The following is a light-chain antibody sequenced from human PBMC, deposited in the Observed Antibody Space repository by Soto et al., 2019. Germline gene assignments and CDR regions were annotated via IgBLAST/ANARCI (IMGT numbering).Light chain of an antibody. V-gene: IGLV1-40*01. CDR3: QSYDSSLSVHAV. J-gene: IGLJ2*01. CDR2: ANS. CDR1: GSNLGAGYD. Sequence: QSVMTQPPSVSGAPGQRVTISCTGSGSNLGAGYDVHWYQQLPGTAPKLIIYANSNRPSGVPDRFSGSKSGTSASLAITGLQAEDEADYYCQSYDSSLSVHAVFGGGTKLTVL.